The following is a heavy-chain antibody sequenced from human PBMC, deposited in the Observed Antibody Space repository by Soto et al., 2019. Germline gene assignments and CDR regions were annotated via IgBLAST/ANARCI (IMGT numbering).Heavy chain of an antibody. CDR1: GFNISSYG. CDR3: AKDGQFTSSVYYYGMDV. J-gene: IGHJ6*02. V-gene: IGHV3-30*18. Sequence: PGGSLRLSCAASGFNISSYGMHWVRQAPGKGLEWVAVISSDGTKKYYADSVKGRFTLSRDNSKNTLYLQMNSLRPEDTAVYYCAKDGQFTSSVYYYGMDVWGQGTTVTVSS. CDR2: ISSDGTKK. D-gene: IGHD6-6*01.